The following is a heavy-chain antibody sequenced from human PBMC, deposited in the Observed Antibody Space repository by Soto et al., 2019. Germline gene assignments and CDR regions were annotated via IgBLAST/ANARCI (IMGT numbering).Heavy chain of an antibody. CDR3: ARGLSGWNYGDAFDI. V-gene: IGHV4-31*03. CDR1: GGSISSGGYY. D-gene: IGHD1-7*01. Sequence: QVQLQESGPGLVKPSQTLSLTCTVSGGSISSGGYYWSWIRQHPGKGLEWIGYIYYSGSTYYNPSLKRRVTIPVDTSKNQCSLKLSSVTAADTAVYYCARGLSGWNYGDAFDIWGQGTMVTVSS. J-gene: IGHJ3*02. CDR2: IYYSGST.